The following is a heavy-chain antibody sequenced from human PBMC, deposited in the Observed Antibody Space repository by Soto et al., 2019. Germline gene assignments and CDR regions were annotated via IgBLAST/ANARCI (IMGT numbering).Heavy chain of an antibody. CDR3: ARGLSAATVVTCYFDY. CDR2: IYSSGNT. V-gene: IGHV4-31*03. CDR1: GDSISSSDYY. J-gene: IGHJ4*02. D-gene: IGHD4-17*01. Sequence: QGHLQESGPGLVKPSQTLSLTCTVSGDSISSSDYYWSWIRQPPGKGLEWIGYIYSSGNTYYNPSLKSRLTISVDTSKNQFSLKLNSVTAADTALYYFARGLSAATVVTCYFDYWGQGTLVTVSS.